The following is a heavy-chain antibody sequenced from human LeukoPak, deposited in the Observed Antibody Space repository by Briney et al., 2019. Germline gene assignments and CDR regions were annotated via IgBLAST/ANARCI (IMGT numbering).Heavy chain of an antibody. Sequence: GGSLRLSCAASGLTFSSYAMSWVRQAPGKGLEWVSAISGSGGSTYYADSVKGRFTISRDNSKNTLYLQMNSLRAEDTAVYYCAKEPLAYCGGDCYSDYWGQGTLVTVSS. J-gene: IGHJ4*02. CDR2: ISGSGGST. CDR1: GLTFSSYA. CDR3: AKEPLAYCGGDCYSDY. V-gene: IGHV3-23*01. D-gene: IGHD2-21*02.